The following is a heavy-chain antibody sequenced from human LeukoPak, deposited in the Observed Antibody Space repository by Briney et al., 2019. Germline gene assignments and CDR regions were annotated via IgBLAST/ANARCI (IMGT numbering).Heavy chain of an antibody. CDR2: ISAYNGNT. CDR3: ARDRKYYHDSSGYYYVGMDAFDI. V-gene: IGHV1-18*01. D-gene: IGHD3-22*01. CDR1: GYTFTSYG. J-gene: IGHJ3*02. Sequence: ASVKVSCKASGYTFTSYGISWVRQAPGQGLEWMGWISAYNGNTNYAQKLQGRVTMTTDTSTSTAYMELRSLRSDDTAVYYCARDRKYYHDSSGYYYVGMDAFDIWGQGTKVTVSP.